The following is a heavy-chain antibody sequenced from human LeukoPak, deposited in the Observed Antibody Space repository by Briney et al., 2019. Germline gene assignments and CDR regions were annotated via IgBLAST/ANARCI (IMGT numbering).Heavy chain of an antibody. CDR2: ISGSGDST. CDR3: ARDHGVYFWSANYGFDY. J-gene: IGHJ4*02. D-gene: IGHD3-3*01. Sequence: GGSLRLSCAASGFTFSSYGMSWVRQAPGKGLEWVASISGSGDSTYYADSVKGRVTISRDNSKNILYLQLSSLRADDTAEYYCARDHGVYFWSANYGFDYWGQGTLVTVSS. V-gene: IGHV3-23*01. CDR1: GFTFSSYG.